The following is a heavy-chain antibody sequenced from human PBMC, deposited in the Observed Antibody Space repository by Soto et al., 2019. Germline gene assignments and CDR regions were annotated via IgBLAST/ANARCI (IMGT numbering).Heavy chain of an antibody. V-gene: IGHV3-30-3*01. CDR3: ARDMITFGGGPFDY. J-gene: IGHJ4*02. CDR1: GFTFSSYA. CDR2: ISYDGSNK. D-gene: IGHD3-16*01. Sequence: GGSLRLSCAASGFTFSSYAMHWVRQAPGKGLEWVAVISYDGSNKYYADSVKGRFTISRDNSKNTLYLQMNSLRAEDTAVYYCARDMITFGGGPFDYWGQGTLVTVSS.